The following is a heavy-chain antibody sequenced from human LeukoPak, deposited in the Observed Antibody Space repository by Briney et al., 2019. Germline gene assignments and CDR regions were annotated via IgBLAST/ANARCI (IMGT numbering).Heavy chain of an antibody. Sequence: SVKVSCKASGGTFSSYAISWVRQAPGQGLEWMGRIIPILGIANYAQKFQGRVTITADKSTSTAYMELSSLRSEDTAVYYCARVSETITMVRGVIFWFDPWGQGTLATVSS. D-gene: IGHD3-10*01. CDR2: IIPILGIA. J-gene: IGHJ5*02. CDR1: GGTFSSYA. V-gene: IGHV1-69*04. CDR3: ARVSETITMVRGVIFWFDP.